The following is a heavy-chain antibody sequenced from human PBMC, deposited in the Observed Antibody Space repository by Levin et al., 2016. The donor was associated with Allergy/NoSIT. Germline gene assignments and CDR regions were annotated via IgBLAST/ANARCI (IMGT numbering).Heavy chain of an antibody. V-gene: IGHV5-51*01. Sequence: GESLKISCKGSGYSFTSYWIGWVRQMPGKGLEWMGIIYPGDSDTRYSPSFQGQVTISADKSISTAYLQWSSLKASDTAMYYCARRGVRGIYYYYGMDVWGQGTTVTVSS. CDR2: IYPGDSDT. CDR3: ARRGVRGIYYYYGMDV. J-gene: IGHJ6*02. CDR1: GYSFTSYW. D-gene: IGHD3-10*01.